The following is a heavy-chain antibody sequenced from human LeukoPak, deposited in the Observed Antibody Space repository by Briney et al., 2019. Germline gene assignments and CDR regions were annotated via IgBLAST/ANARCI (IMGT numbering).Heavy chain of an antibody. J-gene: IGHJ3*02. V-gene: IGHV4-59*11. CDR2: ISHIGRT. CDR1: GDSFSSHY. Sequence: SETLSLTCAVSGDSFSSHYWTWIRQSPGTGLEWIGYISHIGRTNYNPSLKSRVTVSIDTSKNQFSLKLRSVTAADTAVYYCARDLVTVTKGFDIWGQGTMVSVSS. D-gene: IGHD4-17*01. CDR3: ARDLVTVTKGFDI.